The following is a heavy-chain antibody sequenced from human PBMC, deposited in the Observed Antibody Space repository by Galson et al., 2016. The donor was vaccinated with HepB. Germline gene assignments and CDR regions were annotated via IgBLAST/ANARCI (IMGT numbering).Heavy chain of an antibody. CDR1: GFSISSYW. CDR2: IKQDGSEK. CDR3: ARVLRGWTIGLGYYYNMDV. V-gene: IGHV3-7*01. J-gene: IGHJ6*04. Sequence: SLRLSCAASGFSISSYWMSWVRQAPGKGLEWVANIKQDGSEKYYVDSVKGRFTISRDNAKNSLYLQMSSLSAEDTAVFYCARVLRGWTIGLGYYYNMDVWGKGTTVTVSS. D-gene: IGHD3/OR15-3a*01.